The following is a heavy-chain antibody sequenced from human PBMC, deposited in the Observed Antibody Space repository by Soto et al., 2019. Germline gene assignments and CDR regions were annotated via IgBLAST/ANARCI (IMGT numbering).Heavy chain of an antibody. CDR3: GRAGRIAARPRYFDY. D-gene: IGHD6-6*01. CDR2: INHSGST. CDR1: GGSFSGYY. V-gene: IGHV4-34*01. J-gene: IGHJ4*02. Sequence: QVQLQQWGAGLLKPSETLSLTCAVYGGSFSGYYWSWIRQPPGKGLEWIGEINHSGSTNYNPSLKSRVTISVDTSKNQYPLKLSSVTAADTAVYYSGRAGRIAARPRYFDYWGQGTLVTVSS.